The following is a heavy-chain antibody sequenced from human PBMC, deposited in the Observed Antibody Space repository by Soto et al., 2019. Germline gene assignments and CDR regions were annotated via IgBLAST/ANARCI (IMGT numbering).Heavy chain of an antibody. V-gene: IGHV4-39*07. D-gene: IGHD3-10*01. CDR2: IYYSGGT. J-gene: IGHJ3*02. Sequence: SETLSLTCTVSGGSISSSSYYWGWIRQPPGKGLEWIGSIYYSGGTYYNPSLKSRVTISVDTSKNQFSLKLSSVTAADTAVYYCARVGELLWFGELFHDAFDIWGQGTMVTVSS. CDR3: ARVGELLWFGELFHDAFDI. CDR1: GGSISSSSYY.